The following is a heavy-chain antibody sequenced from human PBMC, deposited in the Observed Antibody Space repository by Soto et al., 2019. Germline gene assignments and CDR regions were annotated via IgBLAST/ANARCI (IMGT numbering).Heavy chain of an antibody. D-gene: IGHD2-15*01. CDR3: ARFVVVVAATQEYYYYGMDV. CDR2: IYPGDSDT. Sequence: PGESLKISCKGSGYSFTSYWIGWVRQMPGKGLEWMGIIYPGDSDTRYSPSFQGQVTISADKSISTAYLQWSSLKASDTAMYYCARFVVVVAATQEYYYYGMDVWGQGTTVTVSS. J-gene: IGHJ6*02. V-gene: IGHV5-51*01. CDR1: GYSFTSYW.